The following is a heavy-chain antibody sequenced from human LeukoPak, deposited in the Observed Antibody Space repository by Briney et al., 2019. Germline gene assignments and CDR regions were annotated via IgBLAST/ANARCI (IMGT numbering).Heavy chain of an antibody. CDR2: SIAYNGNT. CDR1: GYTFTSYG. J-gene: IGHJ2*01. D-gene: IGHD3-16*01. CDR3: ARVGGYGPWDFDL. V-gene: IGHV1-18*01. Sequence: GASVKVSCKASGYTFTSYGISWVRQAPGQGLEWMGWSIAYNGNTNYAQKLHGRVTMTTDNSTSTAYMELRSLGSDDTAVYYCARVGGYGPWDFDLWGRGTLVTVSS.